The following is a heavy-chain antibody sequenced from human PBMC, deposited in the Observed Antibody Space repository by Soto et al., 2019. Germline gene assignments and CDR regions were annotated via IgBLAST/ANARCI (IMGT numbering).Heavy chain of an antibody. Sequence: QVQLVQSGAEVKKPGASVKVSCKASGYTFTGYYMHWVRQAPGQGLEWMGWINPNSGGTNYAQKFQGGVTMTRDTSISTAYMELSRLRSDDTAVYYCARGYCSGGSCYRLSYWGQGTLVTVSS. J-gene: IGHJ4*02. V-gene: IGHV1-2*02. CDR2: INPNSGGT. CDR1: GYTFTGYY. D-gene: IGHD2-15*01. CDR3: ARGYCSGGSCYRLSY.